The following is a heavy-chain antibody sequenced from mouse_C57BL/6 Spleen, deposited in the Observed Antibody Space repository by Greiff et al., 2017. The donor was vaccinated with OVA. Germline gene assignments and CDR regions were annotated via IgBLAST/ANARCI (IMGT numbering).Heavy chain of an antibody. CDR2: INPNNGGT. D-gene: IGHD1-1*01. CDR3: ARTTTVVPFDY. CDR1: GYTFTDYN. Sequence: VQLKQSGPELVKPGASVKMSCKASGYTFTDYNMHWVKQSHGKSLEWIGYINPNNGGTSYNQKFKGKATLTVTKSSSTAYMELRSLTSEDSAVYYCARTTTVVPFDYWGQGTTLTVSS. V-gene: IGHV1-22*01. J-gene: IGHJ2*01.